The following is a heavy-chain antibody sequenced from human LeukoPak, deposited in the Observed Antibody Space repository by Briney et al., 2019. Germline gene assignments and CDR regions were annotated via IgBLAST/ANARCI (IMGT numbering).Heavy chain of an antibody. D-gene: IGHD3-9*01. J-gene: IGHJ5*02. Sequence: PSETLSLTCTLSGGSISSYYWSWIRQPPGKGLEWIGYIYYSGSTNYNPSLKSRVTISVDTSKNQFSLKLSSVTAADTAVYYCASTSDILTGYAWFVPWGQGTLVTVSS. V-gene: IGHV4-59*01. CDR1: GGSISSYY. CDR2: IYYSGST. CDR3: ASTSDILTGYAWFVP.